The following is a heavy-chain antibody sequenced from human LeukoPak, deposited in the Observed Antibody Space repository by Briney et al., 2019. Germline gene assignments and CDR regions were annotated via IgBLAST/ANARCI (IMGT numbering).Heavy chain of an antibody. J-gene: IGHJ4*02. V-gene: IGHV3-30*18. CDR3: AKSGSSWYFDY. CDR1: GFTFSSYG. D-gene: IGHD6-13*01. Sequence: PGGSLRLSCAASGFTFSSYGMHWVRQAPGKGLEWVAVISHDGSNKYYADSEKGRFTISRDNSKNTLYLQMNSLRAEDTAVYYCAKSGSSWYFDYWGQGTLVTVSS. CDR2: ISHDGSNK.